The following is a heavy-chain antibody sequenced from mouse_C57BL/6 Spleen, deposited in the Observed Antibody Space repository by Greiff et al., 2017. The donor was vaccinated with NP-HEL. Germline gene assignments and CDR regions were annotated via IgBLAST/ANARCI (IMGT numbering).Heavy chain of an antibody. CDR2: IYPGDGGT. CDR1: GYAFSSSW. J-gene: IGHJ2*01. V-gene: IGHV1-82*01. CDR3: ARSHDTGDY. Sequence: VKLQQSGPELVKPGASVKISCKASGYAFSSSWMNWVKQRPGKGLEWIGRIYPGDGGTHCNGKFKGKATLTADKSYSTAYMQLSSLTSEDSSVYFCARSHDTGDYWGQGTTLTVSS. D-gene: IGHD1-1*01.